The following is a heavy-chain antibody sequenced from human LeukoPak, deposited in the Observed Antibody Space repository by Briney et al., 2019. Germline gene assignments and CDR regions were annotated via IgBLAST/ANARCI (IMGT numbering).Heavy chain of an antibody. J-gene: IGHJ4*02. V-gene: IGHV3-30-3*01. CDR1: GCTFSSYA. D-gene: IGHD6-19*01. CDR3: ARTFSSGWYSPTDY. CDR2: ISYDGSNK. Sequence: GRSLRLSCAASGCTFSSYAMHWVRQAPGKGLERVAVISYDGSNKYYADSVKGRFTISRDNSKNTLYLQMNSLRAEDTAVYYCARTFSSGWYSPTDYWGQGTLVTVSS.